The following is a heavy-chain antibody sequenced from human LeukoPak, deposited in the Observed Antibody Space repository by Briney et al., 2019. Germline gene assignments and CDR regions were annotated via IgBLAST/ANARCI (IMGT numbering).Heavy chain of an antibody. V-gene: IGHV4-4*07. CDR3: ARPAVEMATIGAFDI. J-gene: IGHJ3*02. Sequence: PSETLSLTCTVSGGSISSYYWSWIRQPAGKGLEWIGRIYTSGSTNYNPSLKSRVTMSVDTSKNQFSLKLSSVTAADTAVYYCARPAVEMATIGAFDIWGQGTMVTVSS. CDR1: GGSISSYY. D-gene: IGHD5-24*01. CDR2: IYTSGST.